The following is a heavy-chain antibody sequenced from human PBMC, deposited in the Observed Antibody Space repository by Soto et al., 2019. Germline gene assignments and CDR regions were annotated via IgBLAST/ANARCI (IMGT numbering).Heavy chain of an antibody. D-gene: IGHD6-13*01. V-gene: IGHV4-39*01. CDR2: IYYSGST. J-gene: IGHJ5*02. CDR1: GGSISSSSYY. CDR3: ARVIAAAGGWFDP. Sequence: QLQLQESGPGLVKPSETLSLTCTVSGGSISSSSYYWGWIRQPPGKGLEWIGSIYYSGSTYYNPSLKSRVTISVDTSKNQFSLKLSSVTAADTAVYYCARVIAAAGGWFDPWGQGTLVTVSS.